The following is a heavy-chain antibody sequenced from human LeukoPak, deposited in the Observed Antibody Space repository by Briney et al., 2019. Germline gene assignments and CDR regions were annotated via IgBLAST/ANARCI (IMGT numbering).Heavy chain of an antibody. J-gene: IGHJ4*02. D-gene: IGHD6-13*01. Sequence: GASVKVSCKASGGTFSSYAISWVRQAPGQGLEWMGRIIPILGIANYAQKLQGRVTMTTDTSTSTAYMELRSLRSDDTAVYYCARSGGSYSSSWYDFDYWGQGTLVTVSS. CDR3: ARSGGSYSSSWYDFDY. CDR2: IIPILGIA. V-gene: IGHV1-69*04. CDR1: GGTFSSYA.